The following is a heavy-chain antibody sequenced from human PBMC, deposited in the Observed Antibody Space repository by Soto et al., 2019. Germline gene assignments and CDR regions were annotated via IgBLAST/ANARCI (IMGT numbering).Heavy chain of an antibody. Sequence: GGSLRLSCVASGFRFSSFAMHWVRQAPGKGLEWVANINQDGSAKYYVDSVKGRFTISRDNAKNSLYLQMNSLRAEDTAVYYCARLYGSGGSCYSGDAFDIWGQGTMVTVSS. CDR3: ARLYGSGGSCYSGDAFDI. CDR2: INQDGSAK. CDR1: GFRFSSFA. V-gene: IGHV3-7*01. D-gene: IGHD2-15*01. J-gene: IGHJ3*02.